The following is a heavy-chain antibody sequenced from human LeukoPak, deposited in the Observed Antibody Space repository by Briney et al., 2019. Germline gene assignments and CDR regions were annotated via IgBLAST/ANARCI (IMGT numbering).Heavy chain of an antibody. V-gene: IGHV3-21*01. CDR1: GFTFSTYS. Sequence: GGSLRLSCAASGFTFSTYSMNWVRQAPGKGLEWVSSITGSSSHLYYADSMKGRFTISRDNAKNSLYLQMDSLRAEDTGVYYCARDPYSGSLYGYYYYYMDVWGKGTTVTVSS. CDR3: ARDPYSGSLYGYYYYYMDV. D-gene: IGHD1-26*01. CDR2: ITGSSSHL. J-gene: IGHJ6*03.